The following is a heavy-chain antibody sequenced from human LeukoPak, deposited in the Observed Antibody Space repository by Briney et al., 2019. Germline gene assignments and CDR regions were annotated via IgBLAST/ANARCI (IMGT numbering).Heavy chain of an antibody. CDR2: ISYDGSNK. J-gene: IGHJ4*02. Sequence: PGGSLRLSCAASGFTFSSYGMHWVRQAPGKGLEWVAVISYDGSNKYYADSVKGRFTISRDNSKNTLYLQMNSLRAEDTAVYYCANPGFFEDFDYWGQGTLVTVSS. D-gene: IGHD3-3*01. V-gene: IGHV3-30*18. CDR1: GFTFSSYG. CDR3: ANPGFFEDFDY.